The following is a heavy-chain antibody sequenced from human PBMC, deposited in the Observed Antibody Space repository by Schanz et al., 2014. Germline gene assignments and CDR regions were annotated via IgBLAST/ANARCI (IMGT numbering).Heavy chain of an antibody. Sequence: EVQLVESGGGLVKPGGSLRLSCAASGFTFSNYSMNWVRQAPGKGLEWVSSISSTSSYIFYADSVKGRFTISRDNSKNTLYLQMNSLRAEDTAVYYCAKDHAGSDILTALGNWGQGTLVTVSS. CDR3: AKDHAGSDILTALGN. CDR1: GFTFSNYS. V-gene: IGHV3-21*04. J-gene: IGHJ4*02. D-gene: IGHD3-9*01. CDR2: ISSTSSYI.